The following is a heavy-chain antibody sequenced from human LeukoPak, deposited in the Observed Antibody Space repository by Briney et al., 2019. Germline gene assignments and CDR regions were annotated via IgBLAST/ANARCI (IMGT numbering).Heavy chain of an antibody. Sequence: PSETLSLTCTVSGVSISSYYWSWIRQPAGKGLEWIGRIYTSGSTNYNPSLKGRVTMSVDTSKNQFSLKLSSVTAADTAVYYCARGRYSYGSPDDAFDIWGQGTMVTVSS. J-gene: IGHJ3*02. CDR2: IYTSGST. CDR3: ARGRYSYGSPDDAFDI. D-gene: IGHD5-18*01. CDR1: GVSISSYY. V-gene: IGHV4-4*07.